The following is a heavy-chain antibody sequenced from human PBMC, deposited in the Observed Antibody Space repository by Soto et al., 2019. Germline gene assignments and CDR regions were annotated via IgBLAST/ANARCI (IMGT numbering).Heavy chain of an antibody. CDR3: GSSLFGGYGLGGKSD. CDR2: ISAYNGNT. J-gene: IGHJ4*02. D-gene: IGHD3-16*01. CDR1: GYTFTSYG. V-gene: IGHV1-18*01. Sequence: ASVKVSCKASGYTFTSYGISWVRQAPGQGLEWMGWISAYNGNTNYAQKLQGRVTMTTDTSTSTAYMELRSLRSDDTAVYYCGSSLFGGYGLGGKSDGGQEPLATVS.